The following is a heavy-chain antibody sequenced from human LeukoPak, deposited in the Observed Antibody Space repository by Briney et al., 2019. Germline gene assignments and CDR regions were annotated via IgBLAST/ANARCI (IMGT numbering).Heavy chain of an antibody. V-gene: IGHV4-59*01. CDR1: GDSISSYY. J-gene: IGHJ5*02. D-gene: IGHD5-24*01. CDR3: AREEIRSWFDP. Sequence: SETLSLTCTVSGDSISSYYWSWIRQPPGKRLEWIGYIYYSGSTNYNPSLKSRVTISVDTSKNQFSLKLSSVTAADTAVYYCAREEIRSWFDPWGQGTLVTVSS. CDR2: IYYSGST.